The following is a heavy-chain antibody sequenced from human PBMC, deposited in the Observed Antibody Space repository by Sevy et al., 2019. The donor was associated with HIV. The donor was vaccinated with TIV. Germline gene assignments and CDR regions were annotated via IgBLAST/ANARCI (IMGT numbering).Heavy chain of an antibody. Sequence: GGSLRLSCVASGFTFSSYSMNWVRQAPGKGLEWVSSISSSSYIYYADSVKGRFTISRDNAKNSLYLQMNSLRAEDTAVYYCARGSGIAVADTEVWGQGTLVTVSS. CDR2: ISSSSYI. CDR3: ARGSGIAVADTEV. CDR1: GFTFSSYS. J-gene: IGHJ4*02. V-gene: IGHV3-21*01. D-gene: IGHD6-19*01.